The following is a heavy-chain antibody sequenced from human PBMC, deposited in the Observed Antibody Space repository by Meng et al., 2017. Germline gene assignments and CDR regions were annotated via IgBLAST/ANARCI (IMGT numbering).Heavy chain of an antibody. CDR2: INHSGST. V-gene: IGHV4-34*01. D-gene: IGHD2-15*01. J-gene: IGHJ4*02. CDR1: GGSFSGYY. Sequence: QVQLKQWGAGLLKPSETLSLTCAVYGGSFSGYYWSWIRQPPGKGLEWIGEINHSGSTNYNPPLKSRVTISVDTSKNQFSLKLSSVTAADTAVYYCARGVRLPDYWGQGTLVTVSS. CDR3: ARGVRLPDY.